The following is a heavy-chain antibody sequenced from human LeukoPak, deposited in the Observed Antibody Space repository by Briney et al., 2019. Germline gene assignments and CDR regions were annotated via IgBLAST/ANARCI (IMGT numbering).Heavy chain of an antibody. CDR3: ARELRGIAVAGTAPDDAFDI. V-gene: IGHV1-8*01. D-gene: IGHD6-19*01. Sequence: ASVKVSCKASGHTFTSYDINWVRQATGQRLEWMGWMNPNSGNTGYAQKFQGRVTMTRNTSISTAYMELSSLRSEDTAVYYCARELRGIAVAGTAPDDAFDIWGQGTMVTVSS. CDR1: GHTFTSYD. J-gene: IGHJ3*02. CDR2: MNPNSGNT.